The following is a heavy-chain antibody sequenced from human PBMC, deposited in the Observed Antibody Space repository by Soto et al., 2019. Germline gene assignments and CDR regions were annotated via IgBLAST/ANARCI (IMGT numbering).Heavy chain of an antibody. D-gene: IGHD3-22*01. Sequence: EVQLVESRGGLVQPGGSLRLSCAASGFTFSSYSMNWVRQAPGKGLEWVSYISSSSSTIYYADSVKGRFTISRDNAKNSLYLQMNSLRDEDTAVYYCAREGLDYYDSSGYYPGAVGYWGQGTLVTVSS. CDR1: GFTFSSYS. CDR2: ISSSSSTI. CDR3: AREGLDYYDSSGYYPGAVGY. J-gene: IGHJ4*02. V-gene: IGHV3-48*02.